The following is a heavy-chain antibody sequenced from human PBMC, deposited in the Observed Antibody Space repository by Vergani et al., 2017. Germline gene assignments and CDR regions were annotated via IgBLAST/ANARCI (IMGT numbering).Heavy chain of an antibody. CDR3: ARGERVLLWFGEPTNY. CDR1: GFTFSSYE. Sequence: EVQLVESGGGLVQPGGSLRLSCAASGFTFSSYEMNWVRQAPGKGLEWVSYISSSGSTIYYADSVKGRFTISRDNAKNSLYLQMNSLRAEDTAVYYCARGERVLLWFGEPTNYWGQGTLVTVSS. J-gene: IGHJ4*02. V-gene: IGHV3-48*03. CDR2: ISSSGSTI. D-gene: IGHD3-10*01.